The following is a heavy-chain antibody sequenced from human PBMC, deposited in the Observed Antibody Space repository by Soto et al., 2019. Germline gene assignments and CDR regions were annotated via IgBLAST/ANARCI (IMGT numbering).Heavy chain of an antibody. CDR3: ARDRASLGYCSSTSCRKNKLFDP. V-gene: IGHV3-11*01. CDR1: GFTFSDYY. J-gene: IGHJ5*02. D-gene: IGHD2-2*01. Sequence: PGGSLRLSCEASGFTFSDYYMSWIRQAPGKGLEWVSYISSSGSTIYYADSVKGRFTISRDNAKNSLYLQMNSLRAEDTAVYYCARDRASLGYCSSTSCRKNKLFDPWGQGTLVTVSS. CDR2: ISSSGSTI.